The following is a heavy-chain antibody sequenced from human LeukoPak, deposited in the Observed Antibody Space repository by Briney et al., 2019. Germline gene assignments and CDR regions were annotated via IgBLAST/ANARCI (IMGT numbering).Heavy chain of an antibody. Sequence: ASVKVSCKASGYTFTGYYMHWVRQAPGQGLEWMGWINPNSGGTNYAQKFQGRVTMTRDTSISTAYMELSRLRSDDTAVYYCARQGGSYSRLGAFDIWGQGTMVTVSS. CDR1: GYTFTGYY. CDR3: ARQGGSYSRLGAFDI. CDR2: INPNSGGT. J-gene: IGHJ3*02. D-gene: IGHD1-26*01. V-gene: IGHV1-2*02.